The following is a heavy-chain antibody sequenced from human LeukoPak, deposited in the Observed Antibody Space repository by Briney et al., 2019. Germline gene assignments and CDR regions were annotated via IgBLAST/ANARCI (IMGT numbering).Heavy chain of an antibody. J-gene: IGHJ6*03. CDR2: ISSSGSTI. V-gene: IGHV3-11*04. Sequence: GGSLRLSCAASGFTFSDYYMSWIRQAPGKGLEWVSYISSSGSTIYYADSVKGRFTISRDNAKNSLYLQMNSLRAEDTAVYYCARDPPFTSVTIFGASDYYMDVWGKGTTVTVSS. CDR3: ARDPPFTSVTIFGASDYYMDV. CDR1: GFTFSDYY. D-gene: IGHD3-3*01.